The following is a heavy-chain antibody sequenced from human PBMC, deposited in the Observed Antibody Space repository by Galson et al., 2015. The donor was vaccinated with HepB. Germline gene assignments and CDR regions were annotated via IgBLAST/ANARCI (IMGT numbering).Heavy chain of an antibody. CDR3: TTEYYDILTGYGVVY. Sequence: SLRLSCAASGFTFSNAWMNWVRQAPGKGLEWVGRIKSKTDGGTTDYAAPVKGRFTISRDDSKNTLYLQMNSLKTEDTAVYYCTTEYYDILTGYGVVYWGQGTLVTVSS. CDR2: IKSKTDGGTT. CDR1: GFTFSNAW. V-gene: IGHV3-15*07. D-gene: IGHD3-9*01. J-gene: IGHJ4*02.